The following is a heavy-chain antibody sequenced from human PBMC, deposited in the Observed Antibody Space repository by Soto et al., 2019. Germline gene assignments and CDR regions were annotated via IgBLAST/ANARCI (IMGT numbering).Heavy chain of an antibody. V-gene: IGHV1-18*01. D-gene: IGHD1-1*01. J-gene: IGHJ1*01. CDR1: GYNFFDYG. CDR3: ARGRTVSSIGPLLV. CDR2: VSPKSGNT. Sequence: QIQLVQSGAEVKKPGASVKVSCKASGYNFFDYGVSWVRQAPGQGLEWMGWVSPKSGNTDYARKVQGRVTMTKDISTSTAYMELRCLISDDTGVYYCARGRTVSSIGPLLVWGQGTLVSVSS.